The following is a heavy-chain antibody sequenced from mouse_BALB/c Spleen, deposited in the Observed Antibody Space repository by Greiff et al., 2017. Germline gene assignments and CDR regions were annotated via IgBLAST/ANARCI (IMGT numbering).Heavy chain of an antibody. J-gene: IGHJ4*01. CDR1: GFTFSDYY. V-gene: IGHV5-4*02. CDR2: ISDGGSYT. CDR3: ARDEGAMDY. Sequence: EVQGVESGGGLVKPGGSLKLSCAASGFTFSDYYMYWVRQTPEKRLEWVATISDGGSYTYYPDSVKGRFTISRDNAKNNLYLQMSSLKSEDTAMYYCARDEGAMDYWGQGTSVTVSS.